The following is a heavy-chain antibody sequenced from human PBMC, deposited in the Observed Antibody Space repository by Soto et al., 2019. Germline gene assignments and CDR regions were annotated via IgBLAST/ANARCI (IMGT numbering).Heavy chain of an antibody. D-gene: IGHD3-10*01. Sequence: QVQLVQSGAEVRTPGASVKVSCKASGYTFTSYDINWVRQATGQGPEWMGWMNPDSGNTGYVQKFQGRVXXTXKXXISTAYMELSSMRSEDTAVYYCARSVGGSNVNFDYWGQGTLVTVSS. CDR3: ARSVGGSNVNFDY. CDR2: MNPDSGNT. V-gene: IGHV1-8*01. J-gene: IGHJ4*02. CDR1: GYTFTSYD.